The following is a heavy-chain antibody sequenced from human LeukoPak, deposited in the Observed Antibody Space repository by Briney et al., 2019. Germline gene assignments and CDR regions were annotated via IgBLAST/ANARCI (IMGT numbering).Heavy chain of an antibody. CDR2: IKQDGSEK. V-gene: IGHV3-7*01. CDR3: ARWQPGFDP. D-gene: IGHD6-13*01. Sequence: GGSLRLSCAASGFTFSNYWMNWVRQAPGKGLEWVANIKQDGSEKYYVDSVEGRFAISRDNAQNSLYLQMNSLRVEDTAMYYCARWQPGFDPWGQGTLVTVSS. J-gene: IGHJ5*02. CDR1: GFTFSNYW.